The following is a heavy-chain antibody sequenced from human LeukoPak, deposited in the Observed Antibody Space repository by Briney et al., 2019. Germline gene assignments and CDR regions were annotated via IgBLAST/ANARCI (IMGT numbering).Heavy chain of an antibody. CDR1: GFTFSSYD. Sequence: GGSLRLSCAASGFTFSSYDRHWVRQATGEGLEWVSAIGTAGDTYYPGSVKGRFTISRENAKNSLYLQMNSLRAGDTAVYYCARVGSVFGFFDYWGQRTLVIVSS. V-gene: IGHV3-13*01. D-gene: IGHD3-16*01. J-gene: IGHJ4*02. CDR3: ARVGSVFGFFDY. CDR2: IGTAGDT.